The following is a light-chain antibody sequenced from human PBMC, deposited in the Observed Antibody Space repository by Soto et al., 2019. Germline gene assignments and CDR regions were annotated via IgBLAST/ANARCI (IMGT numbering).Light chain of an antibody. Sequence: DIQMTQSPSTLSASVGDRITITCRASQSISSWLAWYQQKPGKAPNLLIYKASSSESGVPSRFSGSGSGTAFTLTISSLQPDDSATYYCHPYESGWTFGQGTKVEIK. CDR1: QSISSW. V-gene: IGKV1-5*03. CDR2: KAS. J-gene: IGKJ1*01. CDR3: HPYESGWT.